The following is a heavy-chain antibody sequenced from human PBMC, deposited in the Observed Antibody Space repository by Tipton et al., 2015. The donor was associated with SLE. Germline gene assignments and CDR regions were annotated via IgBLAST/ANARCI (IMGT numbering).Heavy chain of an antibody. V-gene: IGHV4-59*12. J-gene: IGHJ4*02. CDR3: ARAEYHNTPFFDY. CDR1: GGSISSYF. D-gene: IGHD6-6*01. CDR2: IYYSGRA. Sequence: TLSLTCTVSGGSISSYFWSWIRQPPGKGLEWIGYIYYSGRASYSPPLRSRVTMSVDRSKNQFSLKLNSVTAADTAVYFCARAEYHNTPFFDYWGQGIQVAVSS.